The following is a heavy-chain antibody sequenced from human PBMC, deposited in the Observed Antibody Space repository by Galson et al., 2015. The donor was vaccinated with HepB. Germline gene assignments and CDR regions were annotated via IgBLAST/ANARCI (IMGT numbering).Heavy chain of an antibody. J-gene: IGHJ4*02. V-gene: IGHV1-2*05. D-gene: IGHD4-17*01. CDR3: AREHDYGDYFDY. CDR1: GYTFTGYY. CDR2: INPNSGGT. Sequence: SVKVSCKASGYTFTGYYMHWVRQAPGQGLEWMGRINPNSGGTNYAQKFQGRVTMTRDTSISTAYMELSRLRSDDTVVYYCAREHDYGDYFDYWGQGTLVTVSS.